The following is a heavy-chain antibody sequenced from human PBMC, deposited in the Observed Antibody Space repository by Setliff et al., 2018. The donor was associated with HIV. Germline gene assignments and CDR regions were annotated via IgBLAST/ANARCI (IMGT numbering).Heavy chain of an antibody. V-gene: IGHV4-59*11. Sequence: SETLSLTCTVSGGSISSHYWSWIRQHPGKGLEWIGYIHYTGSAYYNPSLKSRVTLSVDTSKNQFSLKLSSVTAADTAVYYCARTFYYETSGYYVFDSWGQGTLVTVSS. CDR3: ARTFYYETSGYYVFDS. D-gene: IGHD3-22*01. CDR1: GGSISSHY. J-gene: IGHJ4*02. CDR2: IHYTGSA.